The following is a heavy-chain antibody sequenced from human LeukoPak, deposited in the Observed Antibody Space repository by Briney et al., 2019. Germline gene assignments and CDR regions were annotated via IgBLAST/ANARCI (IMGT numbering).Heavy chain of an antibody. D-gene: IGHD6-13*01. Sequence: GGSLRLSCAASGFTLSNYAMSWVRQAPGKGLEWVPGIGGDGIFYAESVRGRFTISRDNSKNTLYLQMNGLRGDDTALYYCAKELAAAGNPAYDYWGQGILVTVCS. CDR3: AKELAAAGNPAYDY. J-gene: IGHJ4*01. CDR1: GFTLSNYA. CDR2: IGGDGI. V-gene: IGHV3-23*01.